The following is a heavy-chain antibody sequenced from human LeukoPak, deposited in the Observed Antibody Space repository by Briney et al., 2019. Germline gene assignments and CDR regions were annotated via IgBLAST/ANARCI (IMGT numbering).Heavy chain of an antibody. D-gene: IGHD3-10*01. CDR2: IYSSGTT. CDR3: ARTEKLLCFDY. J-gene: IGHJ4*02. V-gene: IGHV4-4*07. Sequence: PSETLSLTCTVSGDSISSYYWSWIRQPAGEGLEWIGRIYSSGTTNYNPSLKSRVTMSVDTSKNQFSLKLSSVTAADTAVYYCARTEKLLCFDYWGQGILVTVSS. CDR1: GDSISSYY.